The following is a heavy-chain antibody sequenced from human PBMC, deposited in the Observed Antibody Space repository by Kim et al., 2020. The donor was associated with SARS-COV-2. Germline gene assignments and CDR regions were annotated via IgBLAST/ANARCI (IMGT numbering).Heavy chain of an antibody. V-gene: IGHV2-5*02. D-gene: IGHD5-12*01. J-gene: IGHJ4*02. CDR3: AHRKGFFGGYHFDY. Sequence: SGPTLVNPTQTLTLTCTFSGFSLTTSGVGVGWIRQPPGKALEWLALIFWDDDKRYSPSLKRRLTITKDTSKNQVVLTMTNIDPVDTATYYCAHRKGFFGGYHFDYWGQGTLVTVSS. CDR1: GFSLTTSGVG. CDR2: IFWDDDK.